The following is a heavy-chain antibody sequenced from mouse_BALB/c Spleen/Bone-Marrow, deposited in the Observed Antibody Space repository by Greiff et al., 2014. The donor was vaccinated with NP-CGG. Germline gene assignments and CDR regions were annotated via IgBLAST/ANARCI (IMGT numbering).Heavy chain of an antibody. J-gene: IGHJ3*01. V-gene: IGHV5-4*02. CDR2: ISDGGTYT. CDR3: ARDRDCRYAWFAY. Sequence: DVQLVESGGGLVKPGGSLKLSCAASGFTFSDYYMYWVRQTPEKRLEWVGTISDGGTYTYCPDSVKGRFTISRDNVKNNLYQQKSSLKTEDAAMYYGARDRDCRYAWFAYWGQGTLVTVSA. D-gene: IGHD2-14*01. CDR1: GFTFSDYY.